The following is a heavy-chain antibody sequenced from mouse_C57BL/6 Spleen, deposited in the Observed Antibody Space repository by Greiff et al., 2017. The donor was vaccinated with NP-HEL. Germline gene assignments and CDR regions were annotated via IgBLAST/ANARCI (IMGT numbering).Heavy chain of an antibody. CDR1: GYAFSSSW. CDR2: IYPGDGDT. CDR3: ARLGSSGSARAMDY. D-gene: IGHD3-2*02. J-gene: IGHJ4*01. Sequence: QVQLQQSGPELVKPGASVKISCKASGYAFSSSWMNWVKQRPGKGLEWIGRIYPGDGDTNYNGKFKGKATLTADKSSSTAYMQLSSLTSEDSAVYFCARLGSSGSARAMDYWGQGTSVTVSS. V-gene: IGHV1-82*01.